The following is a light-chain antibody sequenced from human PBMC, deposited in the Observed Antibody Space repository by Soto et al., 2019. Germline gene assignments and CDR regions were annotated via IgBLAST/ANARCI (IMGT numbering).Light chain of an antibody. CDR2: GAS. CDR3: QQYGTSPT. J-gene: IGKJ1*01. CDR1: QSVTGRF. V-gene: IGKV3-20*01. Sequence: EIVLTQSPGTLSLSPGERATLSYRANQSVTGRFLAWYHQKPGQAPRLLIYGASTRATGIPDRFSGSGSGTDFALTISRLEPEDFAVYYCQQYGTSPTFGQGTKVEIK.